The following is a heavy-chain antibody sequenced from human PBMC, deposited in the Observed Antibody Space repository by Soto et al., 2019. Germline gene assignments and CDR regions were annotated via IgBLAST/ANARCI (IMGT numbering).Heavy chain of an antibody. D-gene: IGHD3-3*01. Sequence: SETLSLTCTVSGGSVSSGSYYWSWIRQPPRKGLEWIGYIYYSGSTNYNPSLKSRVTIPVDTSKNQFSLKLSSVTAEDTVVYYCARCSVGSGYDFWSGYYTGRVNYFDYWGQGXLVTVYS. J-gene: IGHJ4*02. CDR2: IYYSGST. CDR1: GGSVSSGSYY. V-gene: IGHV4-61*01. CDR3: ARCSVGSGYDFWSGYYTGRVNYFDY.